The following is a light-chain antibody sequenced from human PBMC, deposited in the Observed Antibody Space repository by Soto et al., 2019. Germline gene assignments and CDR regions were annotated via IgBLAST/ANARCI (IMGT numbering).Light chain of an antibody. Sequence: QSALTQPASVSGSPGQSITISCTGTSSDVGAYNYVSWYQQHPGKAPKFLVYDVNNRPSGVSDRFSGSKSGNTASLTISGHPAEDAGDYYCSAYTPSSPWVFGGGTKLTVL. CDR2: DVN. CDR1: SSDVGAYNY. V-gene: IGLV2-14*01. J-gene: IGLJ3*02. CDR3: SAYTPSSPWV.